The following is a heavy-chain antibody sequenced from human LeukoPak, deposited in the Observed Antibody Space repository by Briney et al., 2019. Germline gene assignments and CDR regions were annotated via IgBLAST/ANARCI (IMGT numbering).Heavy chain of an antibody. Sequence: GGSLRLSCAASGFTFDDYGMSWVRQAPGKGLEWVYGINWNGGSTGYADSVKGRFTISRDNAKNSLYLQMNSLRAEDTALYYCARVRVVGAMVDAFDIWGQGTMVTVSS. J-gene: IGHJ3*02. D-gene: IGHD1-26*01. CDR1: GFTFDDYG. V-gene: IGHV3-20*04. CDR2: INWNGGST. CDR3: ARVRVVGAMVDAFDI.